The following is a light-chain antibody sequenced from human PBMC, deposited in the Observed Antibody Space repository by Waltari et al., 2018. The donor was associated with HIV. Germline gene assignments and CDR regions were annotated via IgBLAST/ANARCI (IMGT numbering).Light chain of an antibody. CDR2: EVS. Sequence: QSALTQPASGSGSPGQSITISCTGTSSDVGGYNYVSWYQQHPGKAPKLMIYEVSNRPSGVSNLCAGSKSGNTASLTISGLQAEDEADYYCSSYTSSSWVFGGGTKLTVL. CDR3: SSYTSSSWV. CDR1: SSDVGGYNY. V-gene: IGLV2-14*01. J-gene: IGLJ3*02.